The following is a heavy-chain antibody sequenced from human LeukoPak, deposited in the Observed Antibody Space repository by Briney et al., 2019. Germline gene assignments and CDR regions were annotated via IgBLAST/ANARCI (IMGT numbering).Heavy chain of an antibody. CDR3: ARGYQYYDILTGYYLYGMDV. Sequence: ASVKVSCKASGYTFTGYYMHWVRQAPGQGLEWMGWINPNSGGTNYAQKFQGRVTMTRDTSISTAYMELSGLRSDDTAVYYCARGYQYYDILTGYYLYGMDVWGQGTTVTVSS. J-gene: IGHJ6*02. D-gene: IGHD3-9*01. CDR1: GYTFTGYY. CDR2: INPNSGGT. V-gene: IGHV1-2*02.